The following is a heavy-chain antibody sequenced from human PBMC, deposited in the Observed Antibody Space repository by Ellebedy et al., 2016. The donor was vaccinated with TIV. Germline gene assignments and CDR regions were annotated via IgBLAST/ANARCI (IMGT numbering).Heavy chain of an antibody. V-gene: IGHV3-33*08. CDR2: IWNDGSNK. CDR1: GFTFSSYG. J-gene: IGHJ4*02. Sequence: GESLKISCAASGFTFSSYGMHWVRQAPGKGLEWVAVIWNDGSNKYYRDSVKDRFTISRDNSKNTLYLQMNSLRAEDTAVYYCARDRSAVQLWFGFDFWGQGTLVTVSS. D-gene: IGHD3-10*01. CDR3: ARDRSAVQLWFGFDF.